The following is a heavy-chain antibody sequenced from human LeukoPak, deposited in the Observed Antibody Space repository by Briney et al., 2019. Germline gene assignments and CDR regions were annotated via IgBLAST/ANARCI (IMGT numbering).Heavy chain of an antibody. J-gene: IGHJ6*02. CDR2: INHRGST. V-gene: IGHV4-34*01. Sequence: SETLSLTCAVYGGSFSGYYWSWIRQPPGKGLEWIGEINHRGSTNYNPSLKSRVTISVDTSKNQFSLKLSSVTAADTAVYYCARGIAVAGYYYYGMDVWGQGTTVTVSS. CDR3: ARGIAVAGYYYYGMDV. D-gene: IGHD6-19*01. CDR1: GGSFSGYY.